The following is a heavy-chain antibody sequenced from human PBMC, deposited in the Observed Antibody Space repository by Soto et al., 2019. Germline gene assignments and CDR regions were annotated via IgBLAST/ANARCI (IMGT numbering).Heavy chain of an antibody. CDR3: ASLTSWSQEYYYGMDV. CDR2: IRSKGYGGTT. J-gene: IGHJ6*02. D-gene: IGHD2-2*01. Sequence: GGSLRLSCTGSGFTFGDFGMSWFRKAPGKGLEWLSFIRSKGYGGTTESAASVRGRFITSRDDSKSIAYLQMNSLKTEDTAVYYCASLTSWSQEYYYGMDVWGQGTTVTAP. CDR1: GFTFGDFG. V-gene: IGHV3-49*03.